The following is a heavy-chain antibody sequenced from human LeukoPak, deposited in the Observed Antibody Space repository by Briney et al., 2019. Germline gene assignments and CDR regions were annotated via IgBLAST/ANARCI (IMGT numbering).Heavy chain of an antibody. CDR1: GFTVSSNY. V-gene: IGHV3-53*01. J-gene: IGHJ6*03. CDR3: ARDRYQLLSPYYYYMDV. D-gene: IGHD2-2*01. CDR2: IYSGGST. Sequence: GGSLRLSCAASGFTVSSNYMSWVRQAPGKGLEWVSVIYSGGSTYYADSVKGRFTISRDNSKNTLYLQMNSLRAEDTAVYYCARDRYQLLSPYYYYMDVWGKGTTVTVSS.